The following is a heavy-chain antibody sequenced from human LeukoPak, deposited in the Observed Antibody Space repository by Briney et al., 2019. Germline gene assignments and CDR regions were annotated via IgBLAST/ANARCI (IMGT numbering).Heavy chain of an antibody. Sequence: PGGSLRLSCAASGFTFSSYGMHWVRQAPGKGLEWVAVIWYDGSNKYYADSVKGRFTISRDNSKNTLYLQMNSLRAEDTAVYYCARDWGSITMVRGVLDYWGQGTLVTVSS. J-gene: IGHJ4*02. V-gene: IGHV3-33*01. CDR3: ARDWGSITMVRGVLDY. CDR2: IWYDGSNK. D-gene: IGHD3-10*01. CDR1: GFTFSSYG.